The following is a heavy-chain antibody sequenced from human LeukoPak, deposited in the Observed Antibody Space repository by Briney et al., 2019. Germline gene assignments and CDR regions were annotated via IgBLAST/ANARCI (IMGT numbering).Heavy chain of an antibody. Sequence: PGGSLRLSCAASGFTFDDYGMHWVRQAPGKGLEWVAVISYDGSNKYYADSVKGRFTISRDNSKNTLYLQMNSLRAEDTAVYYCAKEMATVDYWGQGTVVTVSS. D-gene: IGHD5-24*01. CDR3: AKEMATVDY. J-gene: IGHJ4*01. CDR1: GFTFDDYG. CDR2: ISYDGSNK. V-gene: IGHV3-30*18.